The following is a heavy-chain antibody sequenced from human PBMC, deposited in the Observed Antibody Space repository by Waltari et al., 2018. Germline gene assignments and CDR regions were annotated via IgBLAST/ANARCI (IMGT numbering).Heavy chain of an antibody. CDR3: ARGAMVRVRRDWFDP. CDR2: ISSSGSTI. J-gene: IGHJ5*02. CDR1: GFTFSSYE. V-gene: IGHV3-48*03. Sequence: EVQLVESGGGLVQPGGSLRLSCAASGFTFSSYELNWFGQAPGKGLEWVSEISSSGSTIYYADSVKGRFTISRDNAKNSLYLQMNSLRAEDTAVYYCARGAMVRVRRDWFDPWGQGTLVTVSS. D-gene: IGHD3-10*01.